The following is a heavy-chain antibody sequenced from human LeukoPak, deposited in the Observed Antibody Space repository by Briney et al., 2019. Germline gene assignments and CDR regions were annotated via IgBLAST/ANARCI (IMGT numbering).Heavy chain of an antibody. CDR2: IIPIFGTA. V-gene: IGHV1-69*13. D-gene: IGHD1-20*01. CDR3: ANSWNDDAFDI. Sequence: ASVKVSCKASGGTFSSYAISWVRQAPGQGLEWMGGIIPIFGTANYAQKFQGRVTITADESTSTAYMELSSLRSEDTAVYYCANSWNDDAFDIWGQGTMVTVSS. J-gene: IGHJ3*02. CDR1: GGTFSSYA.